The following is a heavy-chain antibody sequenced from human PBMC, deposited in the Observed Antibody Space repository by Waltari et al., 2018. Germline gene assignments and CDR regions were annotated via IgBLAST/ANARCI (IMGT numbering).Heavy chain of an antibody. D-gene: IGHD3-10*01. CDR3: ARHEWFGELTNNWFDP. V-gene: IGHV4-39*01. CDR2: IHYSGST. Sequence: QLQLQESGPGLVKPSETLSLTCTVPGCSISSISFYGGWFRQPPGKGLEWLGTIHYSGSTYYNPSLKSRVTIAGDTSKSQFSLMLSSVTAADTAVYYCARHEWFGELTNNWFDPWGRGTLVTVSS. CDR1: GCSISSISFY. J-gene: IGHJ5*02.